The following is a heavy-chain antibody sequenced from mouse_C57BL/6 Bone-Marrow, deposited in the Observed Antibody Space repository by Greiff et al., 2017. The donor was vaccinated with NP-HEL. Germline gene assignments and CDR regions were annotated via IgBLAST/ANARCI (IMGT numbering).Heavy chain of an antibody. V-gene: IGHV1-26*01. D-gene: IGHD2-4*01. CDR2: INPNNGGT. Sequence: EVQLQQSGPELVKPGAAVKISCKASGYTFTDYYMNWVKQSHGKSLEWIGDINPNNGGTSYNQKFKGKATLTVDKSSSTAYMELRSLTSEDSAVYYCARRDDYQFAYWGQGTLVTVSA. CDR3: ARRDDYQFAY. J-gene: IGHJ3*01. CDR1: GYTFTDYY.